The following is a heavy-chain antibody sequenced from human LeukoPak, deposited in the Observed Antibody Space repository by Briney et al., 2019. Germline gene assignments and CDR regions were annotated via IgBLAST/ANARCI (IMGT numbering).Heavy chain of an antibody. CDR3: ARDSSSSSSYYYYYGMDV. V-gene: IGHV3-48*01. Sequence: GGSLRLSCAASGFTFSSYSMNWVRQAPGKGLEWVSYISSSSSTIYYADSVKGRFTISRDNAKSSLYLQMNSLRAEDTAVYYCARDSSSSSSYYYYYGMDVWGQGTTVTVSS. CDR2: ISSSSSTI. D-gene: IGHD2-2*01. J-gene: IGHJ6*02. CDR1: GFTFSSYS.